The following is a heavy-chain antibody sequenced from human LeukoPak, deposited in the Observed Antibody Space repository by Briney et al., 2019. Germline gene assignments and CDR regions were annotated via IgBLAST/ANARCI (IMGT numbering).Heavy chain of an antibody. CDR1: GFTFSSYW. CDR2: IKQDGSEK. D-gene: IGHD3-10*01. Sequence: GGSLRLSCAASGFTFSSYWMSWVRQAPGKGLEWVANIKQDGSEKYYVDSVKGRFTISRDNAKNSLYLQMNSLRAEDTALYYCAKDADYYGSGSYPNQGFDYWGQGTLVTVSS. J-gene: IGHJ4*02. CDR3: AKDADYYGSGSYPNQGFDY. V-gene: IGHV3-7*03.